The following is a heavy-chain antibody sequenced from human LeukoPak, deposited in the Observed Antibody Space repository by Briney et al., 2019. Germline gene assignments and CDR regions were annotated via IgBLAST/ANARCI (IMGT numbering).Heavy chain of an antibody. J-gene: IGHJ5*02. CDR3: ARRLGYCSGGSCRNWFDP. D-gene: IGHD2-15*01. V-gene: IGHV1-18*01. Sequence: GASVKVSCKASGYTFTSYGISWVRQAPGQGLEWMGWISAYNGNTNYAQKLQGRVTMTTDTSTSTAYMELRSLRSDDTAVYYCARRLGYCSGGSCRNWFDPWGQGTLVTVSS. CDR1: GYTFTSYG. CDR2: ISAYNGNT.